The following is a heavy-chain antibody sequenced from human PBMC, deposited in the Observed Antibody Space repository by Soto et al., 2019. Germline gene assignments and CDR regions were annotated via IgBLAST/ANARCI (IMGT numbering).Heavy chain of an antibody. CDR3: AKFRIPRYSYGNRRDTFDY. V-gene: IGHV3-23*01. J-gene: IGHJ4*02. D-gene: IGHD5-18*01. CDR1: GFTFSSYA. Sequence: GGSLRLSCAASGFTFSSYAMSWVRQAPGKGLEWVSAISGSGGSTYYADSVKGRFTISRDNSKNTLYLQMNSLRAEDTAVYYCAKFRIPRYSYGNRRDTFDYWGQGTLVTVSS. CDR2: ISGSGGST.